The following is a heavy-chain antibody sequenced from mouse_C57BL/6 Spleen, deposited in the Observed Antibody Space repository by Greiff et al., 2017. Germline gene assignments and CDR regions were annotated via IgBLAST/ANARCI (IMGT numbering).Heavy chain of an antibody. CDR3: ARYGSSYYYYAMDY. D-gene: IGHD1-1*01. CDR2: IDPSDSYT. J-gene: IGHJ4*01. CDR1: GYTFTSYW. Sequence: VQLQQPGAELVMPGASVKLSCKASGYTFTSYWMHWVKQRPGQGLEWIGEIDPSDSYTNYNQKFKGKSTLTVDKSSSTAYMQLSSLTSEDSAVYYCARYGSSYYYYAMDYWGQGTSVTVSS. V-gene: IGHV1-69*01.